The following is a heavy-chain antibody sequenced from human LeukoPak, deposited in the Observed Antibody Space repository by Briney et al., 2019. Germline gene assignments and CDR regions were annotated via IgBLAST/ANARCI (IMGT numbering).Heavy chain of an antibody. D-gene: IGHD2-21*02. CDR2: VSNIETT. V-gene: IGHV4-59*01. J-gene: IGHJ4*02. Sequence: SETLSLTCTVSGDSISSYYWSWLRQPPGKRPEWIGYVSNIETTNYNPSLKSRVTISVDTSKNQFSLRLNSVTAADTAVYYCARAYCGGDCYSVDYWGQGTLVTVSS. CDR3: ARAYCGGDCYSVDY. CDR1: GDSISSYY.